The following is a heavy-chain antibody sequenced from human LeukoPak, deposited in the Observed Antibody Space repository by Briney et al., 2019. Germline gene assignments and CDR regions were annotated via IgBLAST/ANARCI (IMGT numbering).Heavy chain of an antibody. V-gene: IGHV5-51*01. Sequence: GESLKISCKGSGYSFTKYWIGWVRQMPGKGLEWMGIIYPGDSDTRYSPSFQGQVTISADKSISTAYLQWSSLKASDTAMYYCARLQYSSPSDYNYYGMDVWGQGTTVTVSS. J-gene: IGHJ6*02. CDR2: IYPGDSDT. CDR1: GYSFTKYW. D-gene: IGHD6-6*01. CDR3: ARLQYSSPSDYNYYGMDV.